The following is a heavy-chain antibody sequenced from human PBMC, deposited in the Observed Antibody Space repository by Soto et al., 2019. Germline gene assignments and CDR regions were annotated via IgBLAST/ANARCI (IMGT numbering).Heavy chain of an antibody. CDR2: ISGSGGST. J-gene: IGHJ4*02. Sequence: PGGSLRLSCAASGFTFSSYAMSWVRQAPGKGLEWVSAISGSGGSTYYADSVKGRFTISRDNSKNTLYLQMNSLRAEDTAVYYCAKDLDNLTGYYRTCPFDYWGQGTLVTVSS. D-gene: IGHD3-9*01. CDR1: GFTFSSYA. V-gene: IGHV3-23*01. CDR3: AKDLDNLTGYYRTCPFDY.